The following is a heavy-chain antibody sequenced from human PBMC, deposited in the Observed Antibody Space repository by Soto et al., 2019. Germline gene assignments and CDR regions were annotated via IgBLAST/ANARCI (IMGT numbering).Heavy chain of an antibody. CDR2: IDPSDSYT. CDR3: ARGQLGYCSGGRCFRTGFVP. Sequence: PGESLKISCKGSGYSFTSYWISWVRQMPGKGLEWMGRIDPSDSYTNYSPSFQGHVTISADKSISTAYLQWSSLKASDTAMYYCARGQLGYCSGGRCFRTGFVPWGPGTLLTVSS. V-gene: IGHV5-10-1*01. J-gene: IGHJ5*02. CDR1: GYSFTSYW. D-gene: IGHD2-15*01.